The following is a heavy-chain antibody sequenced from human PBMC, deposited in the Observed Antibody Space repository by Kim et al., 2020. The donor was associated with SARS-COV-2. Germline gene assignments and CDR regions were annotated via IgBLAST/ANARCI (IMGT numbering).Heavy chain of an antibody. CDR3: ARRLLTTQIVVVPDAHFDY. CDR2: INPSGGST. Sequence: ASVKVSCKASGYTFTSYYIHWVRQAPGQGLEWMGLINPSGGSTTYAQKFQGRVTMTRDTSTSTVYMELSSLRSEDTAVYYCARRLLTTQIVVVPDAHFDYWGQGTLVTVSS. J-gene: IGHJ4*02. V-gene: IGHV1-46*01. D-gene: IGHD2-2*01. CDR1: GYTFTSYY.